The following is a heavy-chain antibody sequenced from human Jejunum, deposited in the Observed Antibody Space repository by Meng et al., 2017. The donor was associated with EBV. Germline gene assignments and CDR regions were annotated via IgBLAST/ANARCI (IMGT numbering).Heavy chain of an antibody. CDR2: IYHSGST. CDR1: SGSIFSSNW. Sequence: KLKASAQGLVKPSGTLSLTCAVSSGSIFSSNWLTWVRQPPGKGLEWIGEIYHSGSTNYNPSLKSRITMSLDKSKNQFSLKLRSVTAADTAVYYCASIHPSIDSWGPGTLVTVSS. CDR3: ASIHPSIDS. J-gene: IGHJ4*02. V-gene: IGHV4-4*02. D-gene: IGHD2-21*01.